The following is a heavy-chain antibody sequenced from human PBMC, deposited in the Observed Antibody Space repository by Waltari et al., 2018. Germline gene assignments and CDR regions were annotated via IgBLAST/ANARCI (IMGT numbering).Heavy chain of an antibody. Sequence: QVQLVESGGGLVKPGGSLRLSWAASGFTFSNYYMRWILQSQGKGLEWVSYSSSSGSTIYYADSVKGRFTISRDNAKNSLYLQMNSLRAEDTAVYYCAREMRVATISMSFDYWGQGTLVTVSS. CDR2: SSSSGSTI. CDR3: AREMRVATISMSFDY. V-gene: IGHV3-11*04. J-gene: IGHJ4*02. CDR1: GFTFSNYY. D-gene: IGHD5-12*01.